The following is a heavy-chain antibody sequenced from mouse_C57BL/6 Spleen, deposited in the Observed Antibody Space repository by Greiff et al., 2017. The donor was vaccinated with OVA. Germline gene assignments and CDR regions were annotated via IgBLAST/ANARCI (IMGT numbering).Heavy chain of an antibody. CDR3: ARARNYLLAY. CDR2: LSYSGRT. D-gene: IGHD2-1*01. V-gene: IGHV3-1*01. J-gene: IGHJ3*01. CDR1: GYSITSGYD. Sequence: EVQLQQSGPGMVKPSQSLSLTCTVTGYSITSGYDWHWIRHFPGNNLEWLGYLSYSGRTNYNQSLKSRISITHDTSKNHFFLKLNSVTTENTATYDCARARNYLLAYWGQGTLVTVSA.